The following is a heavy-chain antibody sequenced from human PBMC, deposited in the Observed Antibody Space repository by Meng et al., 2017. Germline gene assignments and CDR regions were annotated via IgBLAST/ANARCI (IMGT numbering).Heavy chain of an antibody. Sequence: SVKVSCKASGGTFSSYAISWVRQAPGQGLEWMGGIIPIFGTANYAQKFQGRVTITADKSTSTAYMELSGLRSEDTAVYYCARAGPLEYQAYCGGDCYSIHFDYWGQGTLVTVSS. CDR1: GGTFSSYA. CDR2: IIPIFGTA. CDR3: ARAGPLEYQAYCGGDCYSIHFDY. D-gene: IGHD2-21*02. V-gene: IGHV1-69*06. J-gene: IGHJ4*02.